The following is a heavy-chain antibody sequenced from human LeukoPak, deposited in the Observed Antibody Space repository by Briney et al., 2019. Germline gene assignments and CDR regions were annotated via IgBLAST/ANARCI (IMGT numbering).Heavy chain of an antibody. Sequence: GRSLTLSCAASGFTFSSFGMHWVRQAPGKGLGWVAVIWYDASNKYYADSVKGRFTISRDNSKNTLFLQMNSLRDDDTAVYYCVRGVGVSRFNYFDPWGQGTLVIVSS. CDR1: GFTFSSFG. J-gene: IGHJ5*02. D-gene: IGHD6-13*01. CDR2: IWYDASNK. V-gene: IGHV3-33*01. CDR3: VRGVGVSRFNYFDP.